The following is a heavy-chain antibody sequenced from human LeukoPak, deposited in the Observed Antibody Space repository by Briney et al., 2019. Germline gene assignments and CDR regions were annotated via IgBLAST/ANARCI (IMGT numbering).Heavy chain of an antibody. J-gene: IGHJ4*02. CDR2: IYHSGSA. D-gene: IGHD5-24*01. CDR1: GYSISSGYQ. CDR3: AREAMNGDGYTCFDY. Sequence: SETLSLTCAVSGYSISSGYQWAWLRQSPGKGLEWIGSIYHSGSAHYNPSLKSRVTISVETSKNQFSLKLSSVTAADTAVYYCAREAMNGDGYTCFDYWGQGTLVTVSS. V-gene: IGHV4-38-2*01.